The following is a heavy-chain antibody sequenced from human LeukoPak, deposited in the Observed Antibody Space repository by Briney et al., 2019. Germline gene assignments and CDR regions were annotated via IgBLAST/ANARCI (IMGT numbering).Heavy chain of an antibody. V-gene: IGHV3-23*01. CDR1: GFTFSSYA. D-gene: IGHD3-10*01. CDR2: ISGSGGST. CDR3: AKDGVGFGEPFDY. Sequence: GGSLRLSCGASGFTFSSYAMSWVRQAPGKGLEWVSAISGSGGSTYYADSVKGRFTISRDNSKNTLYLQMNSLRAEDTAVYYCAKDGVGFGEPFDYWGQGTLVTVSS. J-gene: IGHJ4*02.